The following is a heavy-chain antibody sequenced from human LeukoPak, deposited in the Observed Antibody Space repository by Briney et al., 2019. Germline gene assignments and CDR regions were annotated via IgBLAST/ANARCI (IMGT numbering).Heavy chain of an antibody. CDR1: GGSISSYY. Sequence: SETLSLTCTVSGGSISSYYWSWIRQPPGKGLEWIGYIYYSGSTNYNPSLKSRVTISVDTSKNQFSLKLSSVTAADTAVYYCARELVYGSGGAHYYYMDVWGKGTTVTVSS. J-gene: IGHJ6*03. D-gene: IGHD3-10*01. CDR2: IYYSGST. CDR3: ARELVYGSGGAHYYYMDV. V-gene: IGHV4-59*01.